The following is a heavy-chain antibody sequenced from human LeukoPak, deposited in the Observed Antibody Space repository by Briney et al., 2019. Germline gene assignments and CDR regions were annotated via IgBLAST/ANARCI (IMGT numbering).Heavy chain of an antibody. J-gene: IGHJ4*02. CDR1: GFTFSSYA. V-gene: IGHV3-23*01. CDR2: ITGSGGNT. Sequence: SGGSLRLSCVASGFTFSSYAMSWVRQAPGKGLEWVSTITGSGGNTFYADPVNGRFAVSRDNSKNTLYLQMNSLRAEDTAVYYCAKTGQFDYWGQGTLVTVSS. CDR3: AKTGQFDY. D-gene: IGHD7-27*01.